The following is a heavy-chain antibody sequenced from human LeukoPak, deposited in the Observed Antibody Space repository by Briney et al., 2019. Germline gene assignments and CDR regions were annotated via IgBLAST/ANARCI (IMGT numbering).Heavy chain of an antibody. Sequence: GGSLRLSCAASGFTFSSYAMHWVRQAPGKGLEWVAVISYDGSNKYYADSVKGRFTISRDNSKNTLYLQMNSLRAEDTAVYYCASTAYGDVGWGRGTLVTVSS. CDR3: ASTAYGDVG. D-gene: IGHD4-17*01. CDR1: GFTFSSYA. V-gene: IGHV3-30-3*01. J-gene: IGHJ4*02. CDR2: ISYDGSNK.